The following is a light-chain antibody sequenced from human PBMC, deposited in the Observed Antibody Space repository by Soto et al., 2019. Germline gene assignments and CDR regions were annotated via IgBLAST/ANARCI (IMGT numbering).Light chain of an antibody. J-gene: IGKJ2*01. Sequence: EIVLTQSPATLSLSPGERATLSCRASQSVSSYLAWYQQKPGQAPRLLIYDASNRATGIPARFSGSWSGTDFTLTISSLEPEDFAVYDCQQRSNWPPMYTFGHGTKLEIK. V-gene: IGKV3-11*01. CDR2: DAS. CDR1: QSVSSY. CDR3: QQRSNWPPMYT.